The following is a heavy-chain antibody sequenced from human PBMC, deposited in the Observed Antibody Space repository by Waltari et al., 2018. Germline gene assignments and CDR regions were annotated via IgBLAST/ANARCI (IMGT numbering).Heavy chain of an antibody. D-gene: IGHD3-22*01. CDR1: GGTFSSYA. CDR3: ARDLLHYYDSSGYYSHY. Sequence: QVQLVQSGAEVKKPGSSVKVSCKASGGTFSSYAISWVRQAPGQGLEWMGRMIPIFGTANYAQKIKGRGTITADKSTSTAYMELSSLRSEDTAVYYCARDLLHYYDSSGYYSHYWGHGTLVTVSS. CDR2: MIPIFGTA. V-gene: IGHV1-69*13. J-gene: IGHJ4*01.